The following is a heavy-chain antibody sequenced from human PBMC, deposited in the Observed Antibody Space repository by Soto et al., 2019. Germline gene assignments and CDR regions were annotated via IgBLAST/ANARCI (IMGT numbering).Heavy chain of an antibody. Sequence: PSETLSLTCTVSGGSISSGCYYWSWIRQHPGKGLEWIGYFYYSGSTNYNPSLKSRVTISVDTSKNQFSLKLSSVTAADTAVYYCARDTITTFGVANAYDVWGQGTMVTVSS. J-gene: IGHJ3*01. CDR1: GGSISSGCYY. CDR3: ARDTITTFGVANAYDV. V-gene: IGHV4-61*01. D-gene: IGHD3-3*01. CDR2: FYYSGST.